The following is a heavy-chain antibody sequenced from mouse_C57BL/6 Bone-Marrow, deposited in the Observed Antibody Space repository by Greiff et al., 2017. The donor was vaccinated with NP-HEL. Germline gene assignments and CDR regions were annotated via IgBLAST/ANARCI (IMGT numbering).Heavy chain of an antibody. CDR3: ARVDYYGSSYTFDY. D-gene: IGHD1-1*01. CDR1: GFTFSSYA. Sequence: EVQLVESGGGLVKPGGSLKLSCAASGFTFSSYALSWVRQPPEQRLEWVATISDGGSYTYYPANVQGRFPLSRDNAKNNLYLQMSHLKSEDTAMYYCARVDYYGSSYTFDYWGQGTTLTVSS. CDR2: ISDGGSYT. J-gene: IGHJ2*01. V-gene: IGHV5-4*01.